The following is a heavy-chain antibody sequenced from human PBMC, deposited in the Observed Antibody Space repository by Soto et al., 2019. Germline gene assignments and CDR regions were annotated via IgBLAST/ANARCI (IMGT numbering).Heavy chain of an antibody. CDR3: AKARGYSYGDLFVY. V-gene: IGHV3-9*01. J-gene: IGHJ4*02. CDR2: ISWNSGSI. CDR1: GFTFDDYA. D-gene: IGHD5-18*01. Sequence: GGSLRLSCAASGFTFDDYAMHWVRQAPGKGLEWVSGISWNSGSIGYADSVKGRFTISRDNAKNSLYLQMNSLRAEDTALYYCAKARGYSYGDLFVYWGQGTLVTVSS.